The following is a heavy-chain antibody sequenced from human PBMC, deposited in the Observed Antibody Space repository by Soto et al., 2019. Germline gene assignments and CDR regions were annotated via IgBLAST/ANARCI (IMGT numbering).Heavy chain of an antibody. Sequence: EVQLVDSGGGLVQPGGSMRLSCSASGFTFFSYTMNWFRQAPWKGLEWISYISSSSRTIYYAYSVKGRLPISRDNAQNSLYLHLTSLRDEDTAVYYCARVLTRALDYWGQGTLVTVAS. CDR3: ARVLTRALDY. D-gene: IGHD3-10*01. V-gene: IGHV3-48*02. CDR1: GFTFFSYT. CDR2: ISSSSRTI. J-gene: IGHJ4*02.